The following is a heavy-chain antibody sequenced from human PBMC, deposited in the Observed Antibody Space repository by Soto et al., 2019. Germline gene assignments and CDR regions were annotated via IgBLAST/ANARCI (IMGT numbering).Heavy chain of an antibody. Sequence: KPSETLSLTCAVSGYSISSGYYWGWIRQPPGKGLEWIGSIYHSGSTYYNPSLKSRVTISVDTSKNQFSLKLSSVTAADTAVYYCARGRIAVAGTFDYWGQGTLVTVSS. CDR3: ARGRIAVAGTFDY. J-gene: IGHJ4*02. V-gene: IGHV4-38-2*01. D-gene: IGHD6-19*01. CDR1: GYSISSGYY. CDR2: IYHSGST.